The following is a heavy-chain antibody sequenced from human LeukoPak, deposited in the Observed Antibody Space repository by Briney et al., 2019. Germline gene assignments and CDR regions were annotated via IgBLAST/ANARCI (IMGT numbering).Heavy chain of an antibody. D-gene: IGHD3-3*01. CDR2: INHSGST. CDR1: GGSFSGYY. CDR3: ARAISDFWSGYPSGGAFDL. Sequence: KPSETLSLTCAVYGGSFSGYYWSWIRQPPGKGLEWIGEINHSGSTNYNPSLKSRVTISVDTSKNQFSLRLSSVTAADTAVYYCARAISDFWSGYPSGGAFDLWGQGTMVTVSS. J-gene: IGHJ3*01. V-gene: IGHV4-34*01.